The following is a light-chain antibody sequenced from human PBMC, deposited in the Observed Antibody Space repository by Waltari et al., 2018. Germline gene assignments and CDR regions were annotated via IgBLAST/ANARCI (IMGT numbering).Light chain of an antibody. J-gene: IGKJ4*01. V-gene: IGKV1-8*01. CDR3: QQYYSYPFT. CDR2: AAS. CDR1: QGISSY. Sequence: AIRMTQSPSSLSASTGDRVTITCRASQGISSYLAWYQHKPGKAPKLLIYAASTLQSGVPSRFSGSGSGTDFTLTISCLQSEDFATYYCQQYYSYPFTFGGGTKVEIK.